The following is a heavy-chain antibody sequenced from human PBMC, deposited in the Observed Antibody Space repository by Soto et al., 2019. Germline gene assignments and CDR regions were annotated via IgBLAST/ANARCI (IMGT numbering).Heavy chain of an antibody. D-gene: IGHD1-26*01. V-gene: IGHV3-23*04. CDR2: ISGSGGNA. J-gene: IGHJ6*02. CDR1: GLTFSSFE. CDR3: AKDGASGSYPPYYYFGMDV. Sequence: EVQLVESGGGLVQPGGSLRLSCADSGLTFSSFEMNWVRQAPGKGLEWVSTISGSGGNAYYADSVKGRFSISRDNSKNTLRLQMNSLRADDTAVYYCAKDGASGSYPPYYYFGMDVWGQGTTVTV.